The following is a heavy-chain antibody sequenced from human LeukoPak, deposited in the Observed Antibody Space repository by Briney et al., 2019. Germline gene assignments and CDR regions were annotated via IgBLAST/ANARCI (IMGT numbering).Heavy chain of an antibody. CDR3: ARVRLSGFDY. CDR1: GFTFSSYW. CDR2: INTDGSST. Sequence: PGGSLRLSCAASGFTFSSYWMHWVRQAPGKGLVWVSRINTDGSSTSYADSVKGRFTISRDNTKNTLYVQMNSLRAEDTAVYYCARVRLSGFDYWGQGTLVTVSS. J-gene: IGHJ4*02. D-gene: IGHD6-25*01. V-gene: IGHV3-74*01.